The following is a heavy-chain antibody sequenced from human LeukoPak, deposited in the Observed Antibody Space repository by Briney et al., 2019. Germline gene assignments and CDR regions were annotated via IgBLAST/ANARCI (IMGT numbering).Heavy chain of an antibody. Sequence: GGSLRLSCAASGFTFSSYEMNWVRQAPGKGLEWVSYISSSGSTIFYADSVKGRFTISRDNAKNSLCIQMNSLRAEDTAVYYCAGGWFGGEHFWGQGTLVTVSS. J-gene: IGHJ4*02. V-gene: IGHV3-48*03. CDR1: GFTFSSYE. D-gene: IGHD3-16*01. CDR2: ISSSGSTI. CDR3: AGGWFGGEHF.